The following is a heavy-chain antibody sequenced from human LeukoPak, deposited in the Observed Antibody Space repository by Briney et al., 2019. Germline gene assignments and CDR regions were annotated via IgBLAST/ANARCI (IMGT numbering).Heavy chain of an antibody. V-gene: IGHV1-2*02. D-gene: IGHD7-27*01. J-gene: IGHJ5*02. CDR2: INPNSGGT. CDR3: AREGVRLGIPPYNWFDP. Sequence: GASVKVSCKASGYTFTGYYMHWVRQAPGQGLEWMGWINPNSGGTNYAQKFQGRVTMTRDTSISTAYMELSRLRSDDTAVYYCAREGVRLGIPPYNWFDPWGQGTLVTVSS. CDR1: GYTFTGYY.